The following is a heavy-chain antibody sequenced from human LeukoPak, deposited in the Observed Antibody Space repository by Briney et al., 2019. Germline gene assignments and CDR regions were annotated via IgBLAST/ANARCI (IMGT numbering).Heavy chain of an antibody. Sequence: SGTLSLTCAVSGGSLTNDDWWNWVRQPPGKGLEWIGEIYHSGSTNYNPSLKSRVTISLDKSKNQFSLKLSSATAADTAVYYCARYTVTTYYFDYWGQGTLVTVSS. CDR2: IYHSGST. CDR3: ARYTVTTYYFDY. CDR1: GGSLTNDDW. V-gene: IGHV4-4*02. D-gene: IGHD4-17*01. J-gene: IGHJ4*02.